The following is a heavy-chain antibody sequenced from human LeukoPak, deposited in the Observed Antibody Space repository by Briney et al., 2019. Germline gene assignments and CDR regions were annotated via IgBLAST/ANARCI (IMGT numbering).Heavy chain of an antibody. V-gene: IGHV3-15*01. CDR3: TTDLGLTMIRGVIVY. CDR1: GFTFTNAW. Sequence: PGGSLRLSCTASGFTFTNAWMNWVRQAPGKGLEWVGRIKSKGDGETTDYAAPVKGRFTMSRDDSKATRYLQMKSLKAEDTAVYYCTTDLGLTMIRGVIVYWGQGALVTVSS. J-gene: IGHJ4*02. D-gene: IGHD3-10*01. CDR2: IKSKGDGETT.